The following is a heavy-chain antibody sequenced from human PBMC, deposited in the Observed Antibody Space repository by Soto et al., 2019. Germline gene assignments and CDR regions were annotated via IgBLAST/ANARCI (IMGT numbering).Heavy chain of an antibody. CDR2: IHHSGST. Sequence: QMQLQESGPGLVKPSETLSLTCAVSSASISSEQRWTWVRQPPGKGLEWIGEIHHSGSTNKNPSLKGRVTVSVDKPKNQFSLNLNPVTAADTAVYYCARSFGWYAIDHWGQGTLVIVSS. CDR3: ARSFGWYAIDH. CDR1: SASISSEQR. D-gene: IGHD6-19*01. V-gene: IGHV4-4*02. J-gene: IGHJ4*02.